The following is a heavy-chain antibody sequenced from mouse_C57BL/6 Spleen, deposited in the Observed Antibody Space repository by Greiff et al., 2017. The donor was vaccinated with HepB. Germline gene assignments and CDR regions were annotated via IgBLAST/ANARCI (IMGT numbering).Heavy chain of an antibody. CDR2: IHPNSGST. CDR3: ARWGGTSFDY. Sequence: QVQLQQSGAELVKPGASVKLSCKASGYTFTSYWMHWVKQRPGQGLEWIGMIHPNSGSTNYNEKFKSKATLTVDKSSSTAYMQLSSLTSEDSAVYYCARWGGTSFDYWGQGTTLTVSS. D-gene: IGHD3-3*01. J-gene: IGHJ2*01. V-gene: IGHV1-64*01. CDR1: GYTFTSYW.